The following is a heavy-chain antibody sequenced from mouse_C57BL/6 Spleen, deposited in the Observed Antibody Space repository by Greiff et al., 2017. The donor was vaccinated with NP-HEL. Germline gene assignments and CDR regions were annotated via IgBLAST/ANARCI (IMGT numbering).Heavy chain of an antibody. D-gene: IGHD3-3*01. CDR3: ARGDVMFAY. J-gene: IGHJ3*01. CDR2: INPGSGGT. V-gene: IGHV1-54*01. Sequence: QVQLQQSGAELVRPGTSVKVSCKASGYAFTNYLIEWVKQRPGQGLEWIGVINPGSGGTNYNEKFKGKATLTADKSSSTAYMQLSSLTSEDSAVYFCARGDVMFAYWGQGTLVTVSA. CDR1: GYAFTNYL.